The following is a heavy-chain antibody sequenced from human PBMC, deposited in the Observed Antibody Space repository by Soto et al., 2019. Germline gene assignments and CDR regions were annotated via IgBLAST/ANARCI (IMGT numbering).Heavy chain of an antibody. J-gene: IGHJ5*02. V-gene: IGHV4-59*08. CDR3: ARRTGGWYGGPFDP. D-gene: IGHD6-19*01. CDR1: GGSFSGYY. CDR2: IYYSGST. Sequence: SETLSLTCAAYGGSFSGYYWSWIRQPPGKGLEWIGYIYYSGSTNYNPSLKSRVTISVDTSKNQFSLKLSSVTAADTAVYYCARRTGGWYGGPFDPWGQGTLVTVSS.